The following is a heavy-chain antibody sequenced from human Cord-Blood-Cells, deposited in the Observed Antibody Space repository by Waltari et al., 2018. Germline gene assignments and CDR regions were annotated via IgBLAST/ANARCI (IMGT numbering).Heavy chain of an antibody. CDR1: GGSFGGYY. D-gene: IGHD2-15*01. CDR2: INHSGST. V-gene: IGHV4-34*01. Sequence: QVQLQQWGAGLLKPSETLSLTCAVYGGSFGGYYWSGIRQPPGKGLEWIGEINHSGSTNYNPSLKSRVTISVDTSKNQFSLKLSSVTAADTAVYYCARGPRLRAFDIWGQGTMVTVSS. J-gene: IGHJ3*02. CDR3: ARGPRLRAFDI.